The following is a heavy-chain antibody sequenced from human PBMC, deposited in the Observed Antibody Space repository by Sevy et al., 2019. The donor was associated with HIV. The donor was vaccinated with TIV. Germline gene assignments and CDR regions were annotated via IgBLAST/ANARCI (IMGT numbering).Heavy chain of an antibody. V-gene: IGHV3-30-3*01. CDR2: ISYDGSNK. CDR3: ARGCSGGSCYDGPGLDY. J-gene: IGHJ4*02. CDR1: GFTFSSYA. D-gene: IGHD2-15*01. Sequence: GGSLRLSCAASGFTFSSYAMHWVRQAPGKGLEWVAVISYDGSNKYYADSVKGRFTISRDNSKNTLYLQMNSLRAEDTAVYYCARGCSGGSCYDGPGLDYWGQRTLVTVSS.